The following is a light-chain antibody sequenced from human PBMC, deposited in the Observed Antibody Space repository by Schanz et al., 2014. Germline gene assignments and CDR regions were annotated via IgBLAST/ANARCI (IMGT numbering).Light chain of an antibody. CDR3: QHRT. CDR1: HIISSC. Sequence: DIQMTQSPSTLSGAVGDRVTITCRPSHIISSCLAWSQQKPVNSPKLLIYKASSLESGVPSRFSGSGLGTEFTLTISSLQPDDFATYYCQHRTFGQGTKLEIK. J-gene: IGKJ2*01. V-gene: IGKV1-5*03. CDR2: KAS.